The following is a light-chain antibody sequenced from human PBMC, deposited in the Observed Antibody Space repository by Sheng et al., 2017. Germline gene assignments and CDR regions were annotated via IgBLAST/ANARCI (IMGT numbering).Light chain of an antibody. J-gene: IGLJ2*01. Sequence: QSALAQPASVSGAPGQSITISCTGTSRDVAIFNYVSWYQQHPGKVPRLLIYDVDKRPSGVPARFSASKSGDTASLTISGLQAEDEADYYCAAWDDGLNGPRFGGGTKLTVL. CDR1: SRDVAIFNY. CDR3: AAWDDGLNGPR. CDR2: DVD. V-gene: IGLV2-14*03.